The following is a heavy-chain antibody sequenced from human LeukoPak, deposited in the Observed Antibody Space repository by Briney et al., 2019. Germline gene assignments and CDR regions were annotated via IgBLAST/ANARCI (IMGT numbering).Heavy chain of an antibody. D-gene: IGHD6-19*01. CDR1: GDTFSSYA. J-gene: IGHJ4*02. CDR2: IIPIFGTA. V-gene: IGHV1-69*05. Sequence: ASVKVSCKASGDTFSSYAISWVRQAPGQGLEWMGRIIPIFGTANYAQKFQGRVTITTDESTSTAYMELSSLRSEDTAVYYCARVGIAVAGTQDGEIDYWGQGTLVTVSS. CDR3: ARVGIAVAGTQDGEIDY.